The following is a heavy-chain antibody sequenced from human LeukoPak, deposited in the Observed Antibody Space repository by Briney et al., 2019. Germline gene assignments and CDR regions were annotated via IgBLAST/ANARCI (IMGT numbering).Heavy chain of an antibody. Sequence: GGSLRLSCAASGFTFSNSWMHWVRQPPGTGLVWVSRITSDGSTTSYADSAKGRFTISRDNAKNTLSLQMNSLRVEDTAVYYCARYNERYHAVDYWGQGTLVTVSS. J-gene: IGHJ4*02. V-gene: IGHV3-74*01. CDR3: ARYNERYHAVDY. CDR1: GFTFSNSW. D-gene: IGHD2-2*01. CDR2: ITSDGSTT.